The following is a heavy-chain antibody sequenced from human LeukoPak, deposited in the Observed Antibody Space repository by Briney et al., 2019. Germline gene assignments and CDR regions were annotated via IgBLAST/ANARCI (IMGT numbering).Heavy chain of an antibody. J-gene: IGHJ6*04. CDR1: AGTFSSYA. CDR3: ARGGYCGSTSCYPPRYYYGMDV. D-gene: IGHD2-2*01. V-gene: IGHV1-69*13. Sequence: SVNVSCMASAGTFSSYAISWVRQPPGQGLEWMGGIIPILGTANHRQKFQGRATITADESTSTAYQELSSLKSEDTAVYYYARGGYCGSTSCYPPRYYYGMDVWGKGTTVTVSS. CDR2: IIPILGTA.